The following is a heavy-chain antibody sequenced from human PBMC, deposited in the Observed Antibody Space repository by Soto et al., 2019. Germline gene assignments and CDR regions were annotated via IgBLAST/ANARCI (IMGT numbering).Heavy chain of an antibody. D-gene: IGHD6-13*01. J-gene: IGHJ4*02. CDR1: GGSISSYY. Sequence: SETLSLTCTVSGGSISSYYWSWIRQPPGKGLEWIGYIYYSGSTNYNPSRKSRVTISVDTSKNQFSLKLSSVTAADTAGYYCARGASSSWYDFDYWGQGTLVTVSS. CDR2: IYYSGST. CDR3: ARGASSSWYDFDY. V-gene: IGHV4-59*01.